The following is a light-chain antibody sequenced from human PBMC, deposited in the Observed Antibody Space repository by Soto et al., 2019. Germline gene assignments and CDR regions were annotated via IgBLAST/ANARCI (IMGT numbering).Light chain of an antibody. CDR2: AAS. Sequence: DIQMTQSPSSLSASVGDRVTITCRASQTISPYLSWYQQKPGKAPKLLIYAASTLQSGVPSRFSGGGSGADFTLTISSLQPEDIGTYYCQQSYSSPDTFGQGTRLEIK. CDR1: QTISPY. CDR3: QQSYSSPDT. V-gene: IGKV1-39*01. J-gene: IGKJ2*01.